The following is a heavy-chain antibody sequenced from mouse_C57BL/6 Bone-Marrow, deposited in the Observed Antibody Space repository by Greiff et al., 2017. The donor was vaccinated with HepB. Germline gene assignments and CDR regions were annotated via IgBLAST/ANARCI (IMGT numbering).Heavy chain of an antibody. CDR1: GYTFTSYG. Sequence: VQLQQSGAELARPGASVKLSCKASGYTFTSYGISWVKQRTGQGLEWIGEIYPRSGNTYYNEKFKGKATLTADKSSSTAYMELRSLTSEDSAVYFCARPYYSNLAWFAYWGQGTLVTVSA. CDR2: IYPRSGNT. CDR3: ARPYYSNLAWFAY. D-gene: IGHD2-5*01. V-gene: IGHV1-81*01. J-gene: IGHJ3*01.